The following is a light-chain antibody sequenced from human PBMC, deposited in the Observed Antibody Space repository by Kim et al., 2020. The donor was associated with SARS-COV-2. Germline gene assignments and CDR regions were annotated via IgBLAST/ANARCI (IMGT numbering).Light chain of an antibody. V-gene: IGKV3-20*01. Sequence: SPGEMATLAGRASQSVSSNNLAWYQQKPGQAPRLLIYGASTRATGIPDRVSGSGSGTDFTLTISRLEPEDFAVYYCQQSGSSPLTFGGGTKVDIK. CDR2: GAS. CDR3: QQSGSSPLT. J-gene: IGKJ4*01. CDR1: QSVSSNN.